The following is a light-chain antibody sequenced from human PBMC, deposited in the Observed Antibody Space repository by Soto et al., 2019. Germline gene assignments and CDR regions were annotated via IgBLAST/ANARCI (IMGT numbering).Light chain of an antibody. V-gene: IGLV2-11*01. CDR1: SSDVGGYNY. Sequence: QSALTQPRSVSGSPGQSVTIPCTGTSSDVGGYNYVSWYQQHPGKVPELIIYDVSKRPSGVPDRFSASKSGNTASLTISGLQVEDEADYYCCSYAGTYTWVFGGGTKLTVL. CDR3: CSYAGTYTWV. CDR2: DVS. J-gene: IGLJ3*02.